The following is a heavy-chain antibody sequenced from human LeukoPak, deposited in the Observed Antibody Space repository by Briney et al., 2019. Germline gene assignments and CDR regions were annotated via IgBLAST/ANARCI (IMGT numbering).Heavy chain of an antibody. V-gene: IGHV3-21*01. CDR3: ARVRTNYYYYMDV. CDR1: GFTFSSYS. CDR2: ISSSSSYI. J-gene: IGHJ6*03. Sequence: PGGSLRLSCAASGFTFSSYSMNWVRHAPGKGLEWVSSISSSSSYIYYADSVKGRFTISRDNAKNSLYLQMNSLRAEDTAVYYCARVRTNYYYYMDVWGKGTTVTVSS.